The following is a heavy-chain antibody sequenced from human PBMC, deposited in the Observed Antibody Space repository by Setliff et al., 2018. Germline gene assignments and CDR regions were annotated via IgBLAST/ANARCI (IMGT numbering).Heavy chain of an antibody. J-gene: IGHJ6*03. CDR2: IIPIFGTT. D-gene: IGHD2-21*02. CDR3: ARESGVVVTTTNYYYYMDV. CDR1: GGAFSNYG. Sequence: SVKVSCKASGGAFSNYGITWVRQAPGQGLEWMGGIIPIFGTTTYAQKFQGRVTITTDESTSAGYMELSSLRSEDTAVHFCARESGVVVTTTNYYYYMDVWGEGTTVTVSS. V-gene: IGHV1-69*05.